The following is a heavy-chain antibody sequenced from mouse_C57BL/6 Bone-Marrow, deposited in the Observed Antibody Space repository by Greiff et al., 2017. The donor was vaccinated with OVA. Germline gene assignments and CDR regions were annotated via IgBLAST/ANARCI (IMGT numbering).Heavy chain of an antibody. J-gene: IGHJ3*01. CDR2: INPYNGGT. V-gene: IGHV1-19*01. D-gene: IGHD4-1*01. CDR3: AREGDWDGWFAY. CDR1: GYTFTDYY. Sequence: EVQLQQSGPVLVKPGASVKMSCKASGYTFTDYYMNWVKQSHGKSLEWIGVINPYNGGTSYNQKFKGKATLTVDKSSSTAYMELNSLTSEDSAVYYCAREGDWDGWFAYWGQGTLVTVSA.